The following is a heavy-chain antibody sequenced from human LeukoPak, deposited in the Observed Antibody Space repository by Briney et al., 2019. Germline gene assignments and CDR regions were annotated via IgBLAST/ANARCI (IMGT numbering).Heavy chain of an antibody. Sequence: SVKVSCKASGGTFSSYAISWVRQAPGQGLEWMGGIIPIFGTANYAQKFQGRVTITADESTSTAYMELSSLRSEDTAVYYCARTEQENYYDSSGYYYWGQETLVTVSS. CDR1: GGTFSSYA. D-gene: IGHD3-22*01. V-gene: IGHV1-69*13. CDR2: IIPIFGTA. J-gene: IGHJ4*02. CDR3: ARTEQENYYDSSGYYY.